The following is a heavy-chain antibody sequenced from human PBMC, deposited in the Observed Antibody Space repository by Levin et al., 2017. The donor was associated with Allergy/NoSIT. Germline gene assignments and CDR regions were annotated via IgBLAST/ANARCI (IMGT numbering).Heavy chain of an antibody. CDR3: ARGGYMDV. J-gene: IGHJ6*03. V-gene: IGHV3-21*01. CDR1: GFTFSDFS. CDR2: ISSSSTYI. Sequence: LSLTCAASGFTFSDFSINWVRQAPGKGLEWVSSISSSSTYIYFADSVKGRFTISRDNAKNSLFLQINSLRADDTAVYYCARGGYMDVWGKGTTVTVSS.